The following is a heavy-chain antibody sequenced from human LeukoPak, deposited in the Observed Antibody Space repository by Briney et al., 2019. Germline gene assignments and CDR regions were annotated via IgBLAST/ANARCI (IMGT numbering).Heavy chain of an antibody. D-gene: IGHD3-9*01. CDR3: ARVIKSYDILTGYGYSLDY. Sequence: SVKVSCKASGGTFSSYAISWVRQAPGQGLEWMGRIIPILGIANYAQKFQGRVTMTRDTSTSTVYMELSSLRSEDTAVYYCARVIKSYDILTGYGYSLDYWGQGTLVTVSS. CDR2: IIPILGIA. J-gene: IGHJ4*02. CDR1: GGTFSSYA. V-gene: IGHV1-69*04.